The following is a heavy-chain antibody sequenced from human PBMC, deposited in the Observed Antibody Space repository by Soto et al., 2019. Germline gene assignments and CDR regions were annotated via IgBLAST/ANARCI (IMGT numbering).Heavy chain of an antibody. D-gene: IGHD3-22*01. CDR2: IIPIIGII. J-gene: IGHJ5*02. Sequence: QVQLVQSGAEVKKPGSSVKVSCKASGGTFSTYTITWVRQAPGQGLEWMGRIIPIIGIINYAQKFQGRVTSTADKFTGTAYMELTRLRSDDTAVYYCEGDPDSHYNDSHASSYPWGQGTLVTVSS. CDR3: EGDPDSHYNDSHASSYP. CDR1: GGTFSTYT. V-gene: IGHV1-69*08.